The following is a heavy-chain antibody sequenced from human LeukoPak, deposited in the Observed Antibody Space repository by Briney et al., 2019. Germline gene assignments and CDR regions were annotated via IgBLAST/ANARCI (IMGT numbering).Heavy chain of an antibody. Sequence: GGSLRLSCAASGFTVSSNYMSWVRQAPGKGLEWVSVIYGSSSTHYADSVKGRFTISRDNSRNTLSLQMNSLRAEDTAAYYCARDGSGSAFDAFDIWGQGTMVTVSS. CDR2: IYGSSST. J-gene: IGHJ3*02. D-gene: IGHD6-19*01. V-gene: IGHV3-66*01. CDR3: ARDGSGSAFDAFDI. CDR1: GFTVSSNY.